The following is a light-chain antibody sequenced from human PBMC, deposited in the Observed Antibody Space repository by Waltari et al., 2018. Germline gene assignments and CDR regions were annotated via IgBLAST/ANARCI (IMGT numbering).Light chain of an antibody. V-gene: IGKV1-5*03. Sequence: DIQMTQSPSTLSASVGDRVTITCRASQSISSWLAWYQQKPGKAPKLLIYKATSLESGVPYRFSGSGSGTEFTLTISSMQPDYFATYYCQQYNSYPLTFGGGTKVEIK. CDR2: KAT. CDR3: QQYNSYPLT. CDR1: QSISSW. J-gene: IGKJ4*01.